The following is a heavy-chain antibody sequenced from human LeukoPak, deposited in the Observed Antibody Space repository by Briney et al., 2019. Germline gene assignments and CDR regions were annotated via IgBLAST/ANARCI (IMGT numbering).Heavy chain of an antibody. CDR3: ARDRSDSSSWYEVYYFDY. J-gene: IGHJ4*02. CDR1: GFTFSSYA. D-gene: IGHD6-13*01. V-gene: IGHV3-7*03. CDR2: IKQDGSEK. Sequence: GGSLRLSCAASGFTFSSYAMSWVRQAPGKGLEWVANIKQDGSEKYYVDSVKGRFTISRDNAKNSLYLQMNSLRAEDTAVYYCARDRSDSSSWYEVYYFDYWGQGTLVTVSS.